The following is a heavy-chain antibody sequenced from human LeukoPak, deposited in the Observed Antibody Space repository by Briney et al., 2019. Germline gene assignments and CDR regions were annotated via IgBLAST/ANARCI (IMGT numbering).Heavy chain of an antibody. CDR3: AKDRSPEITMIVVVMDY. D-gene: IGHD3-22*01. J-gene: IGHJ4*02. CDR1: GFTFSSYG. CDR2: IRYDGSNK. V-gene: IGHV3-30*02. Sequence: GGSLRLSCAASGFTFSSYGMHWVRQAPGKGLEWVAFIRYDGSNKYYADSVKGRFTISRDNSKNTLYLQMNSLRAEDTAVYYCAKDRSPEITMIVVVMDYWGQGTLVTVSS.